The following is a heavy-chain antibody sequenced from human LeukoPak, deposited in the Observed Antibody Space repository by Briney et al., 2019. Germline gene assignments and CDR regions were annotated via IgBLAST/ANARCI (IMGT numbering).Heavy chain of an antibody. CDR1: GDSISSIGYY. CDR3: ARSPLSGTYYPIGAFDL. J-gene: IGHJ3*01. CDR2: IYYSGST. D-gene: IGHD1-26*01. V-gene: IGHV4-39*01. Sequence: SETLSLTCSVSGDSISSIGYYWGWIRQPPGKGLEWIGSIYYSGSTYYKPSLKSRVTISVDTSETQFSLKLSSVTAADTAVYYCARSPLSGTYYPIGAFDLWGQGTLVTVSS.